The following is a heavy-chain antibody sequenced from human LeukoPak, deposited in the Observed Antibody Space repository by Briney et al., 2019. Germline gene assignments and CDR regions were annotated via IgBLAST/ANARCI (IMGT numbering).Heavy chain of an antibody. CDR1: GYTFTGYY. V-gene: IGHV1-46*01. D-gene: IGHD2-2*01. Sequence: ASVKVSCKASGYTFTGYYMHWVRQAPGQGLEWMGIINPSGGSTSYAQKFQGRVTMTRDTSTSTVYMELSSLRSEDTAVYYCARAGIVVVPAAIFIGYYYYMDVWGKGTTVTVSS. J-gene: IGHJ6*03. CDR3: ARAGIVVVPAAIFIGYYYYMDV. CDR2: INPSGGST.